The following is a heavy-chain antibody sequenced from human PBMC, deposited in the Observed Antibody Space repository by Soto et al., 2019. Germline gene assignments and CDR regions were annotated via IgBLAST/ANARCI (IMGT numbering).Heavy chain of an antibody. V-gene: IGHV3-21*01. CDR3: ARDPGDYVPYGVPYYYYYYMDV. Sequence: GGSLRLSCAASGFTFSSYSMNWVRQAPGKGLEWVSSISSSSSYIYYADSVKGRFTISRDNAKNSLYLQMNSLRAEDTAVYYCARDPGDYVPYGVPYYYYYYMDVWGKGTTVTVSS. J-gene: IGHJ6*03. CDR2: ISSSSSYI. D-gene: IGHD4-17*01. CDR1: GFTFSSYS.